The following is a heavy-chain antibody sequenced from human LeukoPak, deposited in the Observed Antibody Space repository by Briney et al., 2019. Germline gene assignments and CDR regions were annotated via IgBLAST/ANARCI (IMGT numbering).Heavy chain of an antibody. CDR3: ARESGYVDY. CDR2: IYYSGST. V-gene: IGHV4-31*03. J-gene: IGHJ4*02. Sequence: SQTLSLTCTVSGGSISSGRYYWTWIRQHPGKGLEWIGYIYYSGSTFYNPSLKSRVTISLDTSQNQFSLKLSSVTAADTAVYYCARESGYVDYWGQGTLVTVSS. D-gene: IGHD1-26*01. CDR1: GGSISSGRYY.